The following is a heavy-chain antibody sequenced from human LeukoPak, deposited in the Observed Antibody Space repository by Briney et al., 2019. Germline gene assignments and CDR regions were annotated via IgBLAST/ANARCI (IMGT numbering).Heavy chain of an antibody. V-gene: IGHV4-30-2*01. J-gene: IGHJ4*02. CDR2: IYHSGST. CDR3: ARVVAAAGNAFDY. Sequence: SETLSLTCAVSGGSISSGGYSWSWIRQPPGKGLEWIGYIYHSGSTYYNPSLKSRVTISVDRSKNQFSLKLSSVTAADTAVYYCARVVAAAGNAFDYWGQGTLVTVSS. D-gene: IGHD6-13*01. CDR1: GGSISSGGYS.